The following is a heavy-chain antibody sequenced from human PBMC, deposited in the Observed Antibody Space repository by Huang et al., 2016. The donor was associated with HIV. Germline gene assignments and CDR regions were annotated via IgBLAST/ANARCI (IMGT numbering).Heavy chain of an antibody. CDR2: ISGDNVST. D-gene: IGHD3-16*01. CDR1: FHIYE. V-gene: IGHV1-18*04. J-gene: IGHJ4*02. Sequence: FHIYEITWVRQTPGQGLEGMGWISGDNVSTRFAQKFQDRLTMTTDVSTSTAYLELRSLRLDDTAVYYCARTKGEFDFWGQGALVTVSS. CDR3: ARTKGEFDF.